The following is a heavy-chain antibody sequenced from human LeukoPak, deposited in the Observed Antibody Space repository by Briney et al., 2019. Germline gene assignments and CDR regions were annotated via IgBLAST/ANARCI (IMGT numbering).Heavy chain of an antibody. Sequence: KPSETLSLTCTVSGGSISSGSYYWSWIRQPPGKGLEWIGEINHSGSTNYNPSLKSRVTISVDTSKNQFSLKLSSVTAADTAVYYCARGLHGSLDYWGQGTPVTVSS. CDR1: GGSISSGSYY. CDR3: ARGLHGSLDY. CDR2: INHSGST. J-gene: IGHJ4*02. V-gene: IGHV4-39*07. D-gene: IGHD3-10*01.